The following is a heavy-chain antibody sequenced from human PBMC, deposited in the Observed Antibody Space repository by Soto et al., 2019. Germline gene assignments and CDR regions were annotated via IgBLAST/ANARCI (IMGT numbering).Heavy chain of an antibody. CDR2: IVVGSGNT. Sequence: ASVKVSCKASGFTFTSSAMQWVRQARGQRLEWIGWIVVGSGNTNYAQKFQERVTITRDMSTSTAYMELSSLRSEDTAVYYCAADRSLDPPNRAFDIWGQGTMVTVSS. CDR1: GFTFTSSA. D-gene: IGHD3-16*01. V-gene: IGHV1-58*02. CDR3: AADRSLDPPNRAFDI. J-gene: IGHJ3*02.